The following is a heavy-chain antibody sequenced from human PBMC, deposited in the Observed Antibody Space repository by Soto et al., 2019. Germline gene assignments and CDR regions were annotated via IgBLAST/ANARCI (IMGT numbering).Heavy chain of an antibody. CDR2: SIPIFGTA. CDR3: ARGRGYSGDDHYYYFDMDV. J-gene: IGHJ6*02. D-gene: IGHD5-12*01. CDR1: GGTFNTCP. V-gene: IGHV1-69*13. Sequence: SVKVYCRAAGGTFNTCPITWVRQAPGEGLEWMGGSIPIFGTANYAQKFQGRVTISVDESTSTAYMELSSLRSEDTAVYYCARGRGYSGDDHYYYFDMDVWGQGTTVTAP.